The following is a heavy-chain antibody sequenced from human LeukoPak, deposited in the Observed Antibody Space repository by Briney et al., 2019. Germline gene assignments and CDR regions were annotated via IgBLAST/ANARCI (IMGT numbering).Heavy chain of an antibody. CDR3: ARVVVRGVHNQLDY. CDR2: ISSSGSTI. J-gene: IGHJ4*02. V-gene: IGHV3-48*03. Sequence: GGSLRLSCAASGFTFSSYEMNWVRQAPGKGLEWVSYISSSGSTIYYADSVKGRFTISRDNAKNSLYLQMNSLRAENTAVYYCARVVVRGVHNQLDYWGQGTLVTVSS. D-gene: IGHD3-10*01. CDR1: GFTFSSYE.